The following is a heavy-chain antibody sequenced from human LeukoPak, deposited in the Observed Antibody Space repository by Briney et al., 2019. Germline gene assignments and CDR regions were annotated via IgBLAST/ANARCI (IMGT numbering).Heavy chain of an antibody. D-gene: IGHD3-10*01. V-gene: IGHV3-66*01. Sequence: GGSLRLSCAASGFTLSSNYMSWVREARGKGREGGSVIYSGGSTYYADSVKGRFTISRDNSKNTLHLQMNSLTAEDTAVYYCARGYHYYGSGSYYQFDYWGQGTLVTVSS. J-gene: IGHJ4*02. CDR2: IYSGGST. CDR1: GFTLSSNY. CDR3: ARGYHYYGSGSYYQFDY.